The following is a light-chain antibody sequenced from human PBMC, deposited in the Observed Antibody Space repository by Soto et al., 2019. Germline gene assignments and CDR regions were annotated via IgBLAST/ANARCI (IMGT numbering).Light chain of an antibody. Sequence: ESMLTQSPGTLSLSPGERATLSCRASQSVSTRYLAWYQQKPGQAPRLLIYGASIRAAGIPDRFSGSGSGTDFTLTISNLQSEDFAVYYCQQYSDWPPTYTFGQGTKLEIK. CDR1: QSVSTRY. CDR3: QQYSDWPPTYT. V-gene: IGKV3-20*01. J-gene: IGKJ2*01. CDR2: GAS.